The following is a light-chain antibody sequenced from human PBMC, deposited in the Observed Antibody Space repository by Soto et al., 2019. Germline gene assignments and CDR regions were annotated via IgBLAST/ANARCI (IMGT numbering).Light chain of an antibody. Sequence: EIVVTQSPDTLSVSPGERATLSCRASQSISSNLAWYQQKPGQAPRLLMFRTSSRATGFPARFSGSGSGTEFNLTISSLQSEDFGVYYCQQYNNWPRATFGGGTKVAIK. J-gene: IGKJ4*01. CDR1: QSISSN. V-gene: IGKV3-15*01. CDR2: RTS. CDR3: QQYNNWPRAT.